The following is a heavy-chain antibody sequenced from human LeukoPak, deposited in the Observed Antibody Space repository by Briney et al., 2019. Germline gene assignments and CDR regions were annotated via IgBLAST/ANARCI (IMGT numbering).Heavy chain of an antibody. Sequence: GSSVKVSCKASGGTFSSYAISWVRQAPGQGLEWMGGIIPIFGTANYAQKFQGRVTITADESTSTAYMELSSLRSEDTAVYYCARGGCSSTSCYYSEYYYHMDVWGKGTTVTVSS. CDR2: IIPIFGTA. D-gene: IGHD2-2*01. J-gene: IGHJ6*03. CDR1: GGTFSSYA. V-gene: IGHV1-69*01. CDR3: ARGGCSSTSCYYSEYYYHMDV.